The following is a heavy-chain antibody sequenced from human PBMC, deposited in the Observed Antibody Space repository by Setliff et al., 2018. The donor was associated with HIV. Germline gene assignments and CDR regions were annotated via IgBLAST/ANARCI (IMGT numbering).Heavy chain of an antibody. CDR1: GYTFTGYN. Sequence: ASVKVSCKASGYTFTGYNMHGVRQAPGQGLEWMGWMNPNSGGTNYAQRFQGRLTMTRDTSIRTAYMELSRLRSDDTAVYWCARGGPSGSDFWSGYYSPEYFQLWGQGTLVTVSS. D-gene: IGHD3-3*01. J-gene: IGHJ1*01. CDR2: MNPNSGGT. V-gene: IGHV1-2*02. CDR3: ARGGPSGSDFWSGYYSPEYFQL.